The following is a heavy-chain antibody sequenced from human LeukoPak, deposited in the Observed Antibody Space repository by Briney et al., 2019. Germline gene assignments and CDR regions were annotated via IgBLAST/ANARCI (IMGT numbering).Heavy chain of an antibody. V-gene: IGHV3-23*01. D-gene: IGHD6-19*01. CDR1: GFAFSDYT. CDR2: FDTGFGT. CDR3: ARSSGWWSLDY. Sequence: PGGSLRLSCAASGFAFSDYTINWVRQAPGKGLEWVSAFDTGFGTYYPDSLKGRFTISRDNSKNTLFLQMNSLRAEDTAVYYCARSSGWWSLDYWGQGTLVTVSS. J-gene: IGHJ4*02.